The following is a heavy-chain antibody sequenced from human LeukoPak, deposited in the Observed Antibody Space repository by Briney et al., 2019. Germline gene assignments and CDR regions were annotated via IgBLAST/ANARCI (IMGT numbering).Heavy chain of an antibody. CDR2: IYYSGST. D-gene: IGHD3-22*01. CDR3: ARGYYYDSSGYLYYFDY. CDR1: GGSISSGGYY. V-gene: IGHV4-31*03. J-gene: IGHJ4*02. Sequence: SETLSLTCTVSGGSISSGGYYWSWIRQHPGKGLEWIGYIYYSGSTYYNPSLKSRVTISVDTSKNQFPLKLSSVTAADTAVYYCARGYYYDSSGYLYYFDYWGQGTLVTVSS.